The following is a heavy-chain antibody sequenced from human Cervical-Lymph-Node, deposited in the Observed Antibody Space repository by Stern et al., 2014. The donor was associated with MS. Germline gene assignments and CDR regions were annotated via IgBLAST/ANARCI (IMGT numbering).Heavy chain of an antibody. Sequence: VQLVQSGAEVKKPGSSVKVSCKASGGTFNTNVISWVRQAPGQGLEWMGGIIPIFGTALYAQKFQGRVTITAKESTRAVYMEQSSLRSEDTAVYYCARAAYSTSSYNYWGQGTLVIVSS. J-gene: IGHJ4*02. CDR3: ARAAYSTSSYNY. CDR2: IIPIFGTA. CDR1: GGTFNTNV. V-gene: IGHV1-69*01. D-gene: IGHD6-6*01.